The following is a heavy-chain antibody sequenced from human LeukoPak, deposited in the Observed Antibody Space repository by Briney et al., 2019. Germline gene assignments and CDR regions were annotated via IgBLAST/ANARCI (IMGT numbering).Heavy chain of an antibody. V-gene: IGHV4-4*02. CDR1: GGSISSSNW. CDR3: ARAPVAARLGWYFDL. CDR2: IYHSGST. J-gene: IGHJ2*01. D-gene: IGHD6-6*01. Sequence: PSETLSLTCTVSGGSISSSNWWCWVRQPPGKGLEWIGEIYHSGSTNYNPSLKSRVTISVDKSKNQFSLKLSSLTAADTAVYYCARAPVAARLGWYFDLWGRGTLVTVSS.